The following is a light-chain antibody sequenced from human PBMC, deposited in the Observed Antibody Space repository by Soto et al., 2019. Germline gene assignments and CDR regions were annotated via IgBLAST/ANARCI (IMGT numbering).Light chain of an antibody. CDR3: QQSYSTPRT. CDR2: VAS. J-gene: IGKJ1*01. CDR1: QNLSRY. V-gene: IGKV1-39*01. Sequence: DVQRTQSPYSLAAYLGYPVTITCRASQNLSRYLNWYQEKPGKAPNLLIYVASSLQSEVPSRFSGSGSGTDFTLTISSLQPEDFATYYCQQSYSTPRTFGHRSKVDIK.